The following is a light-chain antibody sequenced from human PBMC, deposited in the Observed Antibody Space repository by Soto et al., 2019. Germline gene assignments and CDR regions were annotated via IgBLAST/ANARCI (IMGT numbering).Light chain of an antibody. CDR3: QQFASYPLT. CDR1: QTVRNNY. Sequence: VLTQSPGTLSLSPGERTTLSCRASQTVRNNYLAWYQQKPGQAPTLPIFDASNRATGIPDRFSGGGSGTDFTLTISSLEPEDFAVYYCQQFASYPLTFGGGTKVDIK. CDR2: DAS. V-gene: IGKV3-20*01. J-gene: IGKJ4*01.